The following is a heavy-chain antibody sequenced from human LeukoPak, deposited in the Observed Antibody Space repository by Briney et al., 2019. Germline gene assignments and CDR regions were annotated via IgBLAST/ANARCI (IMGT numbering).Heavy chain of an antibody. Sequence: ASVKVSCKASGYTFTSYAMNWVRQAPGQGLEWMGWINTNTGNPTYAQGFTGRLVFSLDTSVSTAYLQISSLKAEDTAVYYCAISTGIRGNYSVRAGGGKGTKAPV. V-gene: IGHV7-4-1*02. CDR2: INTNTGNP. J-gene: IGHJ6*04. CDR3: AISTGIRGNYSVRAG. CDR1: GYTFTSYA.